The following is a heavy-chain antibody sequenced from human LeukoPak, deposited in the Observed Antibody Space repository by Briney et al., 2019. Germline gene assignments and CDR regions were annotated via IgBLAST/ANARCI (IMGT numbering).Heavy chain of an antibody. D-gene: IGHD2-2*03. Sequence: GGSLRLSCAASGFTFSSYEMNWVRQAPGKGLEWVGRIKSKTDGGTTDYAAPVKGRFTISRDDSKNTLYLQMNSLKTEDTAVYYCTTDIGYCSSTSCYGLGYFDYWGQGTLVTVSS. CDR3: TTDIGYCSSTSCYGLGYFDY. CDR1: GFTFSSYE. J-gene: IGHJ4*02. CDR2: IKSKTDGGTT. V-gene: IGHV3-15*01.